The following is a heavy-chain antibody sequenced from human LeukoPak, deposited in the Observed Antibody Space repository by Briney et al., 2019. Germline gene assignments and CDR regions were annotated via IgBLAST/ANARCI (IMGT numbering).Heavy chain of an antibody. CDR1: GYTFTSYG. V-gene: IGHV1-18*01. J-gene: IGHJ6*03. Sequence: ASVTVSCKASGYTFTSYGISWVRQAPGQGLEWMGWISAYNGNTNYAQKLQGRVTMTTDTSTSTAYMELRSLRSDDTAVYYCARDQGKAARRNYYYYMDVWGKGTTVTVSS. D-gene: IGHD6-6*01. CDR2: ISAYNGNT. CDR3: ARDQGKAARRNYYYYMDV.